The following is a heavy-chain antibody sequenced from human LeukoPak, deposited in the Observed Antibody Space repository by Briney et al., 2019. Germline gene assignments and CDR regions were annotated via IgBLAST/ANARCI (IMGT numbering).Heavy chain of an antibody. V-gene: IGHV5-51*01. Sequence: MSGESLKISCKGSGYSFTSYWIGWVRQMPGKGLEWMGIIYPGDSDTRYSPSFQGQVTISADKSISTAYLQWSSLKASDTAMYYCARQEEATPYYMDVWGKGTTVTVSS. CDR2: IYPGDSDT. J-gene: IGHJ6*03. CDR3: ARQEEATPYYMDV. D-gene: IGHD5-24*01. CDR1: GYSFTSYW.